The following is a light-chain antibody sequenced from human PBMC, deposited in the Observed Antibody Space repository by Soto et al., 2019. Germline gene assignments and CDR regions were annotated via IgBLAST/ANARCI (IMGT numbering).Light chain of an antibody. CDR3: QHYYKWPLS. CDR1: QNVENK. V-gene: IGKV3-15*01. CDR2: AAS. Sequence: EIVMTQSPPPLSVSPGERATVHCRDSQNVENKLAWYQQRPGQSPRLLIYAASTRAPGVPARFSGSGSGAEFTLTISGLQSDDFALFFCQHYYKWPLSFGGGTKVDIK. J-gene: IGKJ4*01.